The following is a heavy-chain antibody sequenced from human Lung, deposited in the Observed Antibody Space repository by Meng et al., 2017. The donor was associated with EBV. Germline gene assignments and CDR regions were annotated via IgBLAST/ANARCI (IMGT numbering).Heavy chain of an antibody. J-gene: IGHJ4*02. CDR3: ANSRGRLAVIESLEY. CDR1: GFTFSSYG. CDR2: VSHEESKK. V-gene: IGHV3-30*18. Sequence: QGRVGECGGGVGHPGRSLRLSCAASGFTFSSYGMHWVRQAPGKGLEWVSFVSHEESKKYYADFVKGRFTISRDNSKKTLYLQMNSLRPEDTASYYCANSRGRLAVIESLEYWGQGTLVTVSS. D-gene: IGHD3-10*01.